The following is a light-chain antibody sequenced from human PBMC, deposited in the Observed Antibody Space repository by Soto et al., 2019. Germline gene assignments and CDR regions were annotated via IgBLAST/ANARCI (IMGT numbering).Light chain of an antibody. V-gene: IGKV2D-29*01. J-gene: IGKJ1*01. CDR2: EVS. CDR1: QSLLHSDGKTV. Sequence: DIVMTQTPLSLSVTPGQPASISCKSSQSLLHSDGKTVFYWYLQRPGQPPQLLIYEVSNRFSGVPARFSGSVSGTDFTLNISRVEAEDVGVYYCLQTIHRPWTFGQGTKVDI. CDR3: LQTIHRPWT.